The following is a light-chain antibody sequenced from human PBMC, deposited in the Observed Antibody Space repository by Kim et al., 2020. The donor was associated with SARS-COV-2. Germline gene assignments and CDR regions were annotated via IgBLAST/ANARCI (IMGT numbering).Light chain of an antibody. CDR3: QQYNNGPPIT. Sequence: SPGERATLSCRASQSVSSNLAWYQQKPGQAPRLLIYGASTRATGIPARFSGSGSGTEFTLTISSLQSEDFAVYYCQQYNNGPPITFGQGTRLEIK. J-gene: IGKJ5*01. V-gene: IGKV3-15*01. CDR2: GAS. CDR1: QSVSSN.